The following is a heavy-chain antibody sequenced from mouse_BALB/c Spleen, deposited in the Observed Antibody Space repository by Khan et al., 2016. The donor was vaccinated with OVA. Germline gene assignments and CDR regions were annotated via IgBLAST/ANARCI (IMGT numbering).Heavy chain of an antibody. D-gene: IGHD2-14*01. CDR3: ARDGAYYRNDGWFAY. CDR1: GYTFTSYT. V-gene: IGHV1-4*01. Sequence: VQLQQSGAELARPGASVKMSCKASGYTFTSYTIHWIKQRPGQGLEWIGYINPSSGYTNYNQKLKDKATLTADQSSTTAYMQLSSLTSDDSAVYYCARDGAYYRNDGWFAYWGQGTLVTVSA. J-gene: IGHJ3*01. CDR2: INPSSGYT.